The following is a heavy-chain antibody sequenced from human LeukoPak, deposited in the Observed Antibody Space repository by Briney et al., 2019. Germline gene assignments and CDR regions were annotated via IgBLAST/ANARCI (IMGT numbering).Heavy chain of an antibody. D-gene: IGHD6-13*01. CDR2: IIPILGIA. J-gene: IGHJ4*02. CDR1: GGTFSSYA. V-gene: IGHV1-69*04. CDR3: ARDEAAEDY. Sequence: WASVKVSCKASGGTFSSYAISWVRQAPGQGLEWMGRIIPILGIANYAQKFQGRVTITADKSTSTAYMELRSLRSDDTAVYYCARDEAAEDYWGQGTLVTVSS.